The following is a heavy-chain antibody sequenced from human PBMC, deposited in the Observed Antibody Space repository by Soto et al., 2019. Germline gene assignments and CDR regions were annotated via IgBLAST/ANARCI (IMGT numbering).Heavy chain of an antibody. CDR1: GGTFSSYT. Sequence: SVKVSCKASGGTFSSYTISWVRQAPGQGLEWMGRIIPILGIANYAQKFQGRVTITADKSTSTAYMELSSLRSEDTAVYYCARGIGWGIAAAGNWFDPWGQGTLVTVSS. V-gene: IGHV1-69*02. D-gene: IGHD6-13*01. J-gene: IGHJ5*02. CDR3: ARGIGWGIAAAGNWFDP. CDR2: IIPILGIA.